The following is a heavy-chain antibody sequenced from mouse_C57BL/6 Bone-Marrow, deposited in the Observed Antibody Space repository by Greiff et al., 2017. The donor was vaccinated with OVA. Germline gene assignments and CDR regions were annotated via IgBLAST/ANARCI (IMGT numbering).Heavy chain of an antibody. CDR3: ARRRPGSSYVWFAY. V-gene: IGHV1-81*01. CDR1: GYTFTSYG. J-gene: IGHJ3*01. D-gene: IGHD1-1*01. Sequence: VKLVESGAELARPGASVKLSCKASGYTFTSYGISWVKQRTGQGLEWIGEIYPRSGNTYYNEKFKGKATLTADKSSSTAYMELRSLTSEDSAVYFCARRRPGSSYVWFAYWGQWTLVTVSA. CDR2: IYPRSGNT.